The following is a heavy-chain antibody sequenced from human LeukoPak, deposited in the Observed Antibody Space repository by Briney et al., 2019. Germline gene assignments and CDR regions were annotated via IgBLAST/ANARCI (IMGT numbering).Heavy chain of an antibody. J-gene: IGHJ5*02. CDR2: ISAYNGNI. Sequence: ASVKVSCKASGYTFTSYGISWVRQAPGQGLEWMGWISAYNGNINYAQKLQGRVTMTTDTSTSTAYMELRSLRSDDTAVYYCARVAAAGTTSWFDPWGQGTLVTVSS. CDR1: GYTFTSYG. V-gene: IGHV1-18*01. CDR3: ARVAAAGTTSWFDP. D-gene: IGHD6-13*01.